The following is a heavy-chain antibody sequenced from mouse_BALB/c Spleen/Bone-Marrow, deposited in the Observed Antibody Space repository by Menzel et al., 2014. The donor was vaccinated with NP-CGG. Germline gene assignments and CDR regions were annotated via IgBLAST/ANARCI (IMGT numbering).Heavy chain of an antibody. CDR3: TRLGSTMITTDAY. CDR2: IYPGGGST. V-gene: IGHV1S22*01. D-gene: IGHD2-4*01. Sequence: LKQSGSELVRPGASVKLSCKASGYTFTSYWMHWVKQRPGQGLEWIGSIYPGGGSTNYDEKSKSKATLTVDTSSSTAYMQLSSLTSEDSAVYYCTRLGSTMITTDAYWGQGTLVTVSA. CDR1: GYTFTSYW. J-gene: IGHJ3*01.